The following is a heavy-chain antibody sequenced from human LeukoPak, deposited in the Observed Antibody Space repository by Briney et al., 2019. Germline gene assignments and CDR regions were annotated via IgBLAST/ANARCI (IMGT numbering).Heavy chain of an antibody. D-gene: IGHD3-22*01. Sequence: GGSLRLSCAASGFTFSSYGMHWVRQAPGMGLEWVAFIRYDGSNKYYADSVKGRFTISRDNSKNTLYLQMNSLRAEDTAVYYCAKGLTYYYDSSGYYYYYYYMDVWGKGTTVTVSS. CDR3: AKGLTYYYDSSGYYYYYYYMDV. V-gene: IGHV3-30*02. CDR2: IRYDGSNK. CDR1: GFTFSSYG. J-gene: IGHJ6*03.